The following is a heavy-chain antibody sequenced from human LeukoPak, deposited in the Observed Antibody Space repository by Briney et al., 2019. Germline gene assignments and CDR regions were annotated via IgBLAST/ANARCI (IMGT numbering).Heavy chain of an antibody. D-gene: IGHD3-22*01. Sequence: ASVKVSCKTSGYTFTAYFMHWVRQAPGQGLEWMGWINPNTGGTNYAQKFQGRVTMTRDTSISTAYMELSRLRSDDTAVYYCASYDSSGFYGDYWGQGTLVTVSS. V-gene: IGHV1-2*02. CDR3: ASYDSSGFYGDY. CDR1: GYTFTAYF. CDR2: INPNTGGT. J-gene: IGHJ4*02.